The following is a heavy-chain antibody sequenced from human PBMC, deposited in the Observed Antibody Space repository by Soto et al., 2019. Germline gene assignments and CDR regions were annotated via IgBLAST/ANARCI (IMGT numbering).Heavy chain of an antibody. CDR1: GGSVSDKTYY. J-gene: IGHJ4*02. Sequence: PSETLSLTCSVSGGSVSDKTYYWSWIRQPPGKGLEWIGYVYHSGTTNYNPSLKSRVTISVDLSKNRFSLRLSSVTTAATALYYCARTTAVPNTLRSRYFFDYWGQGTLVTVSS. D-gene: IGHD4-17*01. V-gene: IGHV4-61*01. CDR2: VYHSGTT. CDR3: ARTTAVPNTLRSRYFFDY.